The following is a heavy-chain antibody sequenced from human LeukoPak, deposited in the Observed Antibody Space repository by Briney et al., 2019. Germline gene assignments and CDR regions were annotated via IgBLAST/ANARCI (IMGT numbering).Heavy chain of an antibody. CDR2: IHYSGTT. CDR1: GGSVNSGGYY. Sequence: SETLSLTCTVSGGSVNSGGYYWGWIRQPPGKGLEWVGSIHYSGTTYYDPSLKSRVTISLDTSKNEFSLKLSSVTAADTAVYYCARVSAAGIWYFDYWGQGTLVTVSS. D-gene: IGHD6-13*01. V-gene: IGHV4-39*01. J-gene: IGHJ4*02. CDR3: ARVSAAGIWYFDY.